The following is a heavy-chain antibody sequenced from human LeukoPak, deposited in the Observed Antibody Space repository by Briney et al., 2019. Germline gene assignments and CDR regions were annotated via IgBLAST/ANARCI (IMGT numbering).Heavy chain of an antibody. CDR1: GYTFTGYY. Sequence: ASVKVSCKASGYTFTGYYMHWVRQAPGQGLEWMGRINPNSGGTNYAQKFQGRVTMTRDTSISTAYMELSRLRSDDTAVYYCARFILGSYYTFDYWGQGTLVTVSS. CDR3: ARFILGSYYTFDY. CDR2: INPNSGGT. V-gene: IGHV1-2*06. J-gene: IGHJ4*02. D-gene: IGHD1-26*01.